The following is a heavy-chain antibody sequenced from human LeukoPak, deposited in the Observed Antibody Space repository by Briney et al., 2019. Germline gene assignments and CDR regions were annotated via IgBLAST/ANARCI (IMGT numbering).Heavy chain of an antibody. Sequence: ASVKVSCKASGYTFTGYYMHWVRQAPGQGLEWMGWINPNSGGTNYAQKFQGRVTMTRDTSISTAYMELSRLRSDDTAVYYCGKALGSSGYYPTVYWGQGTLVTVSS. D-gene: IGHD3-22*01. CDR3: GKALGSSGYYPTVY. J-gene: IGHJ4*02. CDR2: INPNSGGT. CDR1: GYTFTGYY. V-gene: IGHV1-2*02.